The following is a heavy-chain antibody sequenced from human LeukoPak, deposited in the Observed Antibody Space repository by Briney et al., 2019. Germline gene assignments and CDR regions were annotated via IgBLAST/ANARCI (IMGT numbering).Heavy chain of an antibody. CDR2: ISGSGGST. D-gene: IGHD3-22*01. CDR1: RFTFSNYA. V-gene: IGHV3-23*01. J-gene: IGHJ4*02. Sequence: GGSLRLSCAASRFTFSNYAMSWVRQAPGKGLEWVSTISGSGGSTYYADSVKGRFTISRDNSKNTLYLQMNNLRAEDTAVYYCAKDAGYYDSSASDYWGQGSLVTVSS. CDR3: AKDAGYYDSSASDY.